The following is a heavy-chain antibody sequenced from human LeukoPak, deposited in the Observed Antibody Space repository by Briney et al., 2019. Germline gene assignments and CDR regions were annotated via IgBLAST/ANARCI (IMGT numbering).Heavy chain of an antibody. D-gene: IGHD3-22*01. J-gene: IGHJ4*02. CDR3: ARDLESRYYDSSGYFAY. Sequence: GGSLRLSCAASGFTFSSYGMHWVRQAPGKGLEWVAVIWYDGSNKCYADSVKGRFTISRDNSKNTLYLQMNSLRAEDTAVYYCARDLESRYYDSSGYFAYWGQGTLVTVSS. CDR1: GFTFSSYG. CDR2: IWYDGSNK. V-gene: IGHV3-33*01.